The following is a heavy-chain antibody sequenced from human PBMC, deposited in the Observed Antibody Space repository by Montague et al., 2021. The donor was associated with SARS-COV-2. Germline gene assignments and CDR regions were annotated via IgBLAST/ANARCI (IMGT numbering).Heavy chain of an antibody. CDR1: GFTFEDHA. CDR3: VKIRAYYFDY. CDR2: ISWNSGYL. V-gene: IGHV3-9*01. J-gene: IGHJ4*02. Sequence: SLRLSCPASGFTFEDHAMHWVRQAPGKGLEWVSSISWNSGYLDYXESVKGRFTISRDNAKNSLYLEMDSLRVEDTALYYCVKIRAYYFDYWGQGTLVTVSS.